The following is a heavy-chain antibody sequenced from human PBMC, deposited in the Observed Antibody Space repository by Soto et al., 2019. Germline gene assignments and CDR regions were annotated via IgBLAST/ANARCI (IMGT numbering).Heavy chain of an antibody. D-gene: IGHD3-10*01. V-gene: IGHV4-4*02. CDR2: IYHSGST. J-gene: IGHJ5*02. Sequence: SETLSLTCAVSGDSIISGNWWSWVRQPPGKGLEWIGEIYHSGSTNYNPSLKSRVTMSVDKSKSQFSLKLSSVTAADTAVYYCARGIYYGSGTYYLNWFDHWGQGTLVT. CDR1: GDSIISGNW. CDR3: ARGIYYGSGTYYLNWFDH.